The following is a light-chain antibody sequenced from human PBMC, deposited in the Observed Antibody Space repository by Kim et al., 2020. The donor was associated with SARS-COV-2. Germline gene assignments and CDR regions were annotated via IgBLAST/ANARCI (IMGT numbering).Light chain of an antibody. V-gene: IGLV3-1*01. CDR2: QDS. J-gene: IGLJ2*01. CDR1: KLGDKY. Sequence: ELTQPPSVSVSPGQTASITCSGDKLGDKYACWYQQKPGQSPVLVIYQDSKRPSGIPERFSGSNSGNTATLTISGTQAMDEADYYCQAWDSSTEVFGGGTQLTVL. CDR3: QAWDSSTEV.